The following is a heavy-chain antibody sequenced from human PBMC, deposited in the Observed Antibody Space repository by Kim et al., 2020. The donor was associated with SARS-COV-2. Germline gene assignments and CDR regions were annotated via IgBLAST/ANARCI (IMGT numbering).Heavy chain of an antibody. Sequence: YHPPHRNRVPIPVDTSKNRFSLRLSSVTAADTAVYYCARQALRELSYLDYWGQGTLVTVSS. V-gene: IGHV4-39*01. CDR3: ARQALRELSYLDY. D-gene: IGHD3-16*02. J-gene: IGHJ4*02.